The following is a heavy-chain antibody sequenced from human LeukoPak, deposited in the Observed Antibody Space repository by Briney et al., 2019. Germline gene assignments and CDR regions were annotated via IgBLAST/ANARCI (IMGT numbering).Heavy chain of an antibody. CDR3: ASQQWLVEGIAFDI. D-gene: IGHD6-19*01. J-gene: IGHJ3*02. Sequence: SETLSLTCTVSDGSISSGSYYWSWIRQPAGKGLEWIGRIYTSGSTNYNPSLKSRVTISVDTSKNQFSLKLSSVTAADTAVYYCASQQWLVEGIAFDIWGQGTMVTVSS. CDR1: DGSISSGSYY. CDR2: IYTSGST. V-gene: IGHV4-61*02.